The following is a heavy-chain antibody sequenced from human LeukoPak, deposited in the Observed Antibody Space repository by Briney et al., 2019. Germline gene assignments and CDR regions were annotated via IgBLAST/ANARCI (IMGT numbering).Heavy chain of an antibody. D-gene: IGHD6-13*01. J-gene: IGHJ5*02. V-gene: IGHV4-59*12. CDR2: IYYSGST. CDR1: GGSMSYYY. Sequence: KPSETLSLTCTVSGGSMSYYYWSWIRQSPGKGLEWIGYIYYSGSTDYNPSLKSRVTISIDTSKNQFSLKLSSVTAADTAVYYCARGYSSSWYVGWFDPWGQGTLVTVSS. CDR3: ARGYSSSWYVGWFDP.